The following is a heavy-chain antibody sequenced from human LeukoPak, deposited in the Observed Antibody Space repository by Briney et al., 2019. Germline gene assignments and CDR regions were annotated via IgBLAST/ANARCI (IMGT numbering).Heavy chain of an antibody. CDR3: ERVAFGDFDY. Sequence: PGGSLRLSCAASGFTFSSYGMHWVRQAPGKGLEWVALIYYDGSNKYYADSVKGRFTISRDNAKNTLYLQMNSLRAEDTAVYYCERVAFGDFDYWGQGTLVTVSS. V-gene: IGHV3-33*08. CDR1: GFTFSSYG. CDR2: IYYDGSNK. D-gene: IGHD3-10*01. J-gene: IGHJ4*02.